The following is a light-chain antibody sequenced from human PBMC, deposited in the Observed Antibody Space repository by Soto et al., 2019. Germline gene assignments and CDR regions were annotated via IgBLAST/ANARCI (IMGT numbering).Light chain of an antibody. Sequence: EIVLTQSPATLSLSPGERATLSCRASQSVSSYLAWYQQKPGQAPRLLIYGASTRATGIPARFSGSGSGTDFTLTISSLEPEDFAIYYCQQRYNWPPLTFGQGTRLEIK. V-gene: IGKV3-11*01. CDR3: QQRYNWPPLT. J-gene: IGKJ5*01. CDR1: QSVSSY. CDR2: GAS.